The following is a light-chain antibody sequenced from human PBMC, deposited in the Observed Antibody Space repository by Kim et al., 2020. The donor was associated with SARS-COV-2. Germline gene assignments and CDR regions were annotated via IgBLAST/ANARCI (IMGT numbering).Light chain of an antibody. CDR3: NSRDSSGNHLV. CDR1: SLRSYY. Sequence: LGQTVRSTCHGDSLRSYYASWYQQKPGQAPVLVIYGKNNRPSGIPDRFSGSSSGNTASLTITGAQAEDEADYYCNSRDSSGNHLVFGGGTQLTVL. J-gene: IGLJ2*01. CDR2: GKN. V-gene: IGLV3-19*01.